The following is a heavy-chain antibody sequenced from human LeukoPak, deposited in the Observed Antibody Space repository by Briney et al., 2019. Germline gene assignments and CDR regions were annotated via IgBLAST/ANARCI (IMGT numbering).Heavy chain of an antibody. J-gene: IGHJ5*02. CDR2: ISGSGGST. CDR3: AKDHYDSSGYYDWFDP. Sequence: PGGSLRLSCAASGFTFSSYAMSRVRQAPGKGLEWVSAISGSGGSTYYADSVKGRFTISRDNSKNTLYLQMNSLRAEDTAVYYCAKDHYDSSGYYDWFDPWGQGTLVTVSS. CDR1: GFTFSSYA. D-gene: IGHD3-22*01. V-gene: IGHV3-23*01.